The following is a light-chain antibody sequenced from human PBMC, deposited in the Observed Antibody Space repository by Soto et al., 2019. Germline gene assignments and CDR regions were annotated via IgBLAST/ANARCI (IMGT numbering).Light chain of an antibody. CDR2: SNN. V-gene: IGLV1-44*01. CDR3: AAWDDSLNGWV. CDR1: SSNIGSNT. Sequence: QSVLTQPPSASGTPGQRVTISCSGSSSNIGSNTVNWYQQLPGSAPKLLIYSNNQRASRVPDRFSGSKSGTSASLAISGLQSEDEADYSCAAWDDSLNGWVFGGGTKPTVL. J-gene: IGLJ3*02.